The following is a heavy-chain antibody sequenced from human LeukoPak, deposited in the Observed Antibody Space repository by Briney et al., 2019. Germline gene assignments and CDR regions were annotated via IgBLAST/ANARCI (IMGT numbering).Heavy chain of an antibody. CDR1: GFTVSSNY. CDR2: IYSGGGST. Sequence: AGGSLRLSCAASGFTVSSNYMSWVRQAPGKGLEWVSVIYSGGGSTYYADSVKGRFTISRDNSKNTLYLQTNSLRAEDTAVYYCAKDRGSMIVVVTTFDYWGQGTLVTVSS. J-gene: IGHJ4*02. V-gene: IGHV3-66*01. CDR3: AKDRGSMIVVVTTFDY. D-gene: IGHD3-22*01.